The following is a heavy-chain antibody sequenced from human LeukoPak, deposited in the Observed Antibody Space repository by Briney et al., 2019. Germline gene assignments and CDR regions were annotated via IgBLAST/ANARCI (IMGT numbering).Heavy chain of an antibody. Sequence: KTSETLSLTCTVSGGSISTDTYYWGWIRQPAGKGLEWIGRIYTSGSTNYNPSLKSRVTISGDTSKNQFSLRLSSVTAADTAVYYCARASYSYDINGWVPFDYWGQGTLVTVSS. J-gene: IGHJ4*02. CDR3: ARASYSYDINGWVPFDY. V-gene: IGHV4-61*02. CDR2: IYTSGST. D-gene: IGHD3-22*01. CDR1: GGSISTDTYY.